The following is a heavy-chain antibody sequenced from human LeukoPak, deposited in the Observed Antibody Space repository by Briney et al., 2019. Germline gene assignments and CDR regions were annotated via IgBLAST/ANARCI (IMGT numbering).Heavy chain of an antibody. Sequence: GASVKVSYKASGYTFTSYGISWVRQAPGQGLEWMGWISAYNGNTNYAQKLQGRVTMTTDTSTSTAYMELRSLRSDDTAVYYCARSYSSSSGCTLNYYFDYWGQGTLVTVSS. CDR1: GYTFTSYG. J-gene: IGHJ4*02. CDR2: ISAYNGNT. D-gene: IGHD6-19*01. CDR3: ARSYSSSSGCTLNYYFDY. V-gene: IGHV1-18*01.